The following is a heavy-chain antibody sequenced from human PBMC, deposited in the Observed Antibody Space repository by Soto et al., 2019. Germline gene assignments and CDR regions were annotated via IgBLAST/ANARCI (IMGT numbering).Heavy chain of an antibody. V-gene: IGHV1-2*04. J-gene: IGHJ6*02. Sequence: QVQLVQSGAEVKKPGASVKVSCKASGYSFTDYHVHWVRQAPGQGLEWLGRINPKSGGTSTAQKLQVWVTMTRDTSINTAYMDLTRLRSDDTAVYYCARGHSTDCSNGVCSFFYNHEMDVWGQGTPITV. CDR3: ARGHSTDCSNGVCSFFYNHEMDV. CDR2: INPKSGGT. D-gene: IGHD2-8*01. CDR1: GYSFTDYH.